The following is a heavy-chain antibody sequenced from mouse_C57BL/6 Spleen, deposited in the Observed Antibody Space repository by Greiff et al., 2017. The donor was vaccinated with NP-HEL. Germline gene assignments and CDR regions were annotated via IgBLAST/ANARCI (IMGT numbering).Heavy chain of an antibody. Sequence: EVKLQESGPELVKPGASVKIPCKASGYTFTDYNMDWVKQSHGKSLEWIGDINPNNGGTIYNQKFKGKATLTVDKSSSTAYMELRSLTSEDTAVYYCARVYYAMDYWGQGTSVTVSS. CDR2: INPNNGGT. V-gene: IGHV1-18*01. CDR1: GYTFTDYN. CDR3: ARVYYAMDY. J-gene: IGHJ4*01.